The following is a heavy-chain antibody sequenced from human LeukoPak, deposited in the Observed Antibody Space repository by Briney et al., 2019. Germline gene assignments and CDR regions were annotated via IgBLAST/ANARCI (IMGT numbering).Heavy chain of an antibody. CDR2: IYSGGST. V-gene: IGHV3-66*02. J-gene: IGHJ6*03. D-gene: IGHD2-2*01. Sequence: PGGSLRLSCAASGFTVSSNYMSWVRQAPGKGLEWVSVIYSGGSTYYADSVKGRFTISRDNSKNTLYLQMNSLRAEDTAVYYCARGPNIVVVPAARFNYMDVWGKGTTVTVSS. CDR3: ARGPNIVVVPAARFNYMDV. CDR1: GFTVSSNY.